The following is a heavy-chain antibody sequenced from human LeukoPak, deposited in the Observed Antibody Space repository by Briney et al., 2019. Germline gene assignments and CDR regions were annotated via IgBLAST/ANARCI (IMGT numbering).Heavy chain of an antibody. J-gene: IGHJ4*02. V-gene: IGHV3-23*01. CDR1: GLTFKNFA. Sequence: GGSLRLSCAASGLTFKNFAMSWVRQAPGKGLELLAVTSGDEDSTHYADSVRGHFVISTDNSKNTSFLHMNSLRAEDTAVYYCTIDLMTGFSSGWHFGYWGQGTLVTVSS. D-gene: IGHD6-19*01. CDR2: TSGDEDST. CDR3: TIDLMTGFSSGWHFGY.